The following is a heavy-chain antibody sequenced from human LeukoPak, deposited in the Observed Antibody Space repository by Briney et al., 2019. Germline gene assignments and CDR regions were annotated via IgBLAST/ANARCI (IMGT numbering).Heavy chain of an antibody. V-gene: IGHV5-51*01. J-gene: IGHJ3*02. CDR2: IYPGDSDT. CDR1: GYSFTSYW. Sequence: GESLKISCKGSGYSFTSYWIGWVRQMPGKGLEWMGIIYPGDSDTRYSPSFQGQVTISADKSISTAYLQWSSLKASDTAMYYCARRDFWSGYTDAFDIWGQGTMVTVSS. CDR3: ARRDFWSGYTDAFDI. D-gene: IGHD3-3*01.